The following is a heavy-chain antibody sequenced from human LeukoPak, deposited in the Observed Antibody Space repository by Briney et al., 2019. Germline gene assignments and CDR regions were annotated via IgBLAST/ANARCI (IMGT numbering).Heavy chain of an antibody. CDR3: AREGSGYDYNFDY. Sequence: GGSLRLSCAASGFTFSRYSMNWVRQAPGKGLEWVSAISSSSSYIYYADRVKGRFTIARDNAKNSLYLQMNSLRAEDTAVYYCAREGSGYDYNFDYWGQGTLVTVSS. J-gene: IGHJ4*02. V-gene: IGHV3-21*01. D-gene: IGHD5-12*01. CDR1: GFTFSRYS. CDR2: ISSSSSYI.